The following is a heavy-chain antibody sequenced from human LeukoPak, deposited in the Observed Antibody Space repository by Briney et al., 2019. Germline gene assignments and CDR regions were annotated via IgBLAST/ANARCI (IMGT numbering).Heavy chain of an antibody. D-gene: IGHD2-2*02. CDR3: AKKRPGDTLASFDY. Sequence: GGSLRLSCAASGFTFSHYSMNWVRQAPGKGLEWVSSISTSSSYIYYADSVKGRFTISRDNSKNMLYLQMNSLRAEDTAVYYCAKKRPGDTLASFDYWGQGTLVTVSS. V-gene: IGHV3-21*04. CDR1: GFTFSHYS. CDR2: ISTSSSYI. J-gene: IGHJ4*02.